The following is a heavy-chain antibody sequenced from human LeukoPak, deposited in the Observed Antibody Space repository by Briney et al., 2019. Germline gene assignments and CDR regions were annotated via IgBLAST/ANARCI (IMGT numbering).Heavy chain of an antibody. CDR3: ARDKNYYYMDV. J-gene: IGHJ6*03. V-gene: IGHV3-13*01. CDR1: GFTFSSYD. CDR2: IGTAGDT. Sequence: GGSLRLSCAASGFTFSSYDMHWVRQATGKGLEWVSAIGTAGDTYYPGSVKGRFTIFRENAKNSLYLQMNSLRAGDTAVYYCARDKNYYYMDVWGKGTTVTVSS.